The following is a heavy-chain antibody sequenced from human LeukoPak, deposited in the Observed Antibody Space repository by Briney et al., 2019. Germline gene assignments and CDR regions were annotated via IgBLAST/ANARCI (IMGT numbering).Heavy chain of an antibody. CDR2: ISYSSTI. Sequence: PGGSLRLSCVGSGFTFSSDSMNWVRQAPGKGLEWVSYISYSSTIYYADSVKGRFTISRDNAKNSLYLQMNSLSAEDTAVYYCARINGYSGYSDYWGQGTLVTVSS. CDR3: ARINGYSGYSDY. D-gene: IGHD5-12*01. V-gene: IGHV3-48*04. J-gene: IGHJ4*02. CDR1: GFTFSSDS.